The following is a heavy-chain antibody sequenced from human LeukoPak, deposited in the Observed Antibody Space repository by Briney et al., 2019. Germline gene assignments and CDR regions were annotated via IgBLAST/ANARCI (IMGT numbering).Heavy chain of an antibody. D-gene: IGHD3-10*01. CDR2: IKQDGSEK. Sequence: GGSLRLSCAASGFTFSSYWMSWVRQAPGKGLGWVATIKQDGSEKYYVDSVKGRFTISRDNAKNSLYLQMNSLRAEDTAVYYCARDSSYYYGSGYMDVWGKGTTVTVSS. J-gene: IGHJ6*03. V-gene: IGHV3-7*01. CDR3: ARDSSYYYGSGYMDV. CDR1: GFTFSSYW.